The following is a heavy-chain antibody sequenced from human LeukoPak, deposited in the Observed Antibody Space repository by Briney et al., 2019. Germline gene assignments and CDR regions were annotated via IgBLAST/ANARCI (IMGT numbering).Heavy chain of an antibody. CDR1: GGSISSYY. D-gene: IGHD3-3*01. V-gene: IGHV4-59*12. Sequence: SETLSLTCTVSGGSISSYYWSWIRQHPGKGLEWIGFIYDSRSVDFTPSLKSRGTISADTSKNQFSLQLSFVTAADTAVYYCARGSESDPVYFDHWGQGTLVTVSA. CDR2: IYDSRSV. J-gene: IGHJ4*02. CDR3: ARGSESDPVYFDH.